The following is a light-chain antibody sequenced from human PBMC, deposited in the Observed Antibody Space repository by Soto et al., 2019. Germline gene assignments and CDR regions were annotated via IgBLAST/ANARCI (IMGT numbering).Light chain of an antibody. CDR1: SSDVGGYNY. CDR3: SSYTSSSITYVV. CDR2: DVS. V-gene: IGLV2-14*01. J-gene: IGLJ2*01. Sequence: QSALTQPASVSGSPGQSITISCTGNSSDVGGYNYVSWYQQHPGKAPKLMIYDVSNRPSGVSNRFSGSKSGNTASLTISGLQAEDEADYYCSSYTSSSITYVVFGGGTKLTVL.